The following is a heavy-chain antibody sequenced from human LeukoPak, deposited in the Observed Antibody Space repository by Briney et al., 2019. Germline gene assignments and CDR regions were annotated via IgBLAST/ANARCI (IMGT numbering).Heavy chain of an antibody. V-gene: IGHV3-7*01. Sequence: AGGSLRLSCGASGFTFTTYWMSWVRQAPGKGLEWVANIKQDGTEKYYVDSVKGRFTISRDNSKNTLYLQMNSLRAEDTAVYYCARDLHYYDSSGYPKGWFDPWGQGTLVTVSS. CDR3: ARDLHYYDSSGYPKGWFDP. CDR1: GFTFTTYW. D-gene: IGHD3-22*01. CDR2: IKQDGTEK. J-gene: IGHJ5*02.